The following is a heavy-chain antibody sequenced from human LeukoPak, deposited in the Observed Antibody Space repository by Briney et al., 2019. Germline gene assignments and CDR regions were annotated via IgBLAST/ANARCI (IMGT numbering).Heavy chain of an antibody. V-gene: IGHV3-30-3*01. CDR1: GFTFSSYS. Sequence: GGSLRLSCAASGFTFSSYSMHWVRQAPGKGLEWVAVVSYDGTKISYGGSVKGRFTMSRDISENTLSLQMNSLRPEDTAVYYCARDRIQIWSYVGTFDSWGQGTLVTVSS. J-gene: IGHJ4*02. D-gene: IGHD5-18*01. CDR3: ARDRIQIWSYVGTFDS. CDR2: VSYDGTKI.